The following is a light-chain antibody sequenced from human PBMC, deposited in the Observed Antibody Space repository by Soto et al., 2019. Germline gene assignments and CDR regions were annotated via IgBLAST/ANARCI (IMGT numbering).Light chain of an antibody. Sequence: EIVMTQSPATLSVSPGERATLSCRASQSVSSNLAWYHQKPGQAPRLLMFGASTRATGIPARFSATRSGTEFTLTISSLQSEDFAVYYCQQYNDWPYTFGQGTKLEIK. CDR2: GAS. CDR1: QSVSSN. J-gene: IGKJ2*01. V-gene: IGKV3-15*01. CDR3: QQYNDWPYT.